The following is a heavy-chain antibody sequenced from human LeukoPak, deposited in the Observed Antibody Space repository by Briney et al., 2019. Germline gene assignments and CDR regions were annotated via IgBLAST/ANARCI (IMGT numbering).Heavy chain of an antibody. J-gene: IGHJ4*02. Sequence: AGGSLSLSCTASGFTFSSYGIHWVRQAPGKGLDWVTFIRYDGSDQYYTDSVKGRFTISRDNSKNTLYLQMNRLRAEDTAIYYCAKDNSNWSFDYWGQGTLVTVSS. CDR2: IRYDGSDQ. D-gene: IGHD6-13*01. CDR1: GFTFSSYG. V-gene: IGHV3-30*02. CDR3: AKDNSNWSFDY.